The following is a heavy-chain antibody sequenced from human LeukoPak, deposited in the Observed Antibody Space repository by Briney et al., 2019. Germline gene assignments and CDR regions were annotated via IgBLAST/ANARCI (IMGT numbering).Heavy chain of an antibody. CDR1: GYTFTGYY. D-gene: IGHD2-15*01. CDR3: ARLLGYCSGGSCRRLFDP. J-gene: IGHJ5*02. CDR2: INPNSGGT. V-gene: IGHV1-2*02. Sequence: ASVKVSCKASGYTFTGYYMHWVRQAPGQGLEWMGWINPNSGGTNYAQKFQGRVTMTRDTSISTAYMELSRLRSDDTAVYYCARLLGYCSGGSCRRLFDPWSQGTLVTVSS.